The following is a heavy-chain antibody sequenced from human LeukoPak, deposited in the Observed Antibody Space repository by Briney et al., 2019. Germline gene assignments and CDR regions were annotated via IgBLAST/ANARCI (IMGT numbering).Heavy chain of an antibody. D-gene: IGHD2-2*01. J-gene: IGHJ4*02. V-gene: IGHV3-73*01. CDR1: GFTFSGSA. CDR2: IRSKANSYAT. CDR3: TRHLPGGYCSSTSCYEFDY. Sequence: LAGGSLRLSCAASGFTFSGSAMHWVRQASGKGLEWVGRIRSKANSYATAYAASVKGRFTISRDDSKNTAYLQMNSLKTEDTAVYYCTRHLPGGYCSSTSCYEFDYWGQGTLVTVSS.